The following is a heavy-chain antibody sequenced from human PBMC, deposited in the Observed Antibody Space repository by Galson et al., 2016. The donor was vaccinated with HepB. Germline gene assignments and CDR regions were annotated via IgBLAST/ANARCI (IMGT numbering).Heavy chain of an antibody. D-gene: IGHD3-16*02. V-gene: IGHV3-30-3*01. Sequence: SLRLSCAASGFPLRSYAMHWVRQAPGKGLQWVATISYDDGSSKYYADSVKGRFTISRDNSMNTLYLQMNSRRAEDTAVFYCAKDLLSDYVWGSYRFQDWGQGAPVTVSS. CDR2: ISYDDGSSK. CDR3: AKDLLSDYVWGSYRFQD. J-gene: IGHJ4*02. CDR1: GFPLRSYA.